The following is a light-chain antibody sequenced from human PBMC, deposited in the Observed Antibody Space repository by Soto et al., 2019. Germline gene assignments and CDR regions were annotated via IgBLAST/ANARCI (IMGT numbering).Light chain of an antibody. J-gene: IGLJ3*02. CDR1: SSDVGGYNY. Sequence: QSALTQPRSVSGSPGQSVTISCTGTSSDVGGYNYVSWYQQHPGKAPKLMIYDVSKRPSGVPDRFSGSKSGNTASLTISGLLAEDEADYYCCSYEGSYTWVFGGGTKLTVL. CDR3: CSYEGSYTWV. V-gene: IGLV2-11*01. CDR2: DVS.